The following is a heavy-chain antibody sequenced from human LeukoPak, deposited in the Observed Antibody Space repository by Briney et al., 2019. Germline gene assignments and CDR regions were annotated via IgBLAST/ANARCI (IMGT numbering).Heavy chain of an antibody. CDR3: ARGNAMATIRVTDY. D-gene: IGHD5-24*01. Sequence: ASVKVSRKASGYNLIAYYIHWVRQAPGQGLEWMGWLNPNSGVTNYAQKFQGRVTMTRDTSISTAYMELSSLRSDDTAVYYCARGNAMATIRVTDYWGQGTLVTVSS. J-gene: IGHJ4*02. V-gene: IGHV1-2*02. CDR2: LNPNSGVT. CDR1: GYNLIAYY.